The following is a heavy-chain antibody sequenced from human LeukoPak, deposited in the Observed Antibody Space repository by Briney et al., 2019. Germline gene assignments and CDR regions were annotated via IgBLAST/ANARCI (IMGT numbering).Heavy chain of an antibody. J-gene: IGHJ4*02. CDR2: ISQDGSGK. V-gene: IGHV3-7*03. CDR1: GFTFSNYW. Sequence: GGSLRLSCGASGFTFSNYWMSWVRQAPGKGLEWVINISQDGSGKNYADSVEGRFTISRDNAKNSLYLQMSSLRAEDTAVYYCAGDRGYLQFDYWGQGTLVTVSS. CDR3: AGDRGYLQFDY. D-gene: IGHD3-10*01.